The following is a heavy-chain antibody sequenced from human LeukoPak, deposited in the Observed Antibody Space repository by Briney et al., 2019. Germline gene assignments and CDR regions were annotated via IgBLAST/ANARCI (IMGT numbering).Heavy chain of an antibody. Sequence: SETLSLTCTVSGGSISSYYWSWIRQPPGKGLEWIGYIYYSGSTNYNPSLKSRVTISVDTFKNQFSLKLSSVTAADTAVYYCARDSSYGFFDYWGQGTLVTVSS. CDR2: IYYSGST. V-gene: IGHV4-59*01. CDR1: GGSISSYY. D-gene: IGHD5-18*01. J-gene: IGHJ4*02. CDR3: ARDSSYGFFDY.